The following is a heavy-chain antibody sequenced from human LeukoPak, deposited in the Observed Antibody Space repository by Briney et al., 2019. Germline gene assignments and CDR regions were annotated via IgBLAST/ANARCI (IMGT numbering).Heavy chain of an antibody. CDR1: GGSVRRGNYY. J-gene: IGHJ3*02. CDR2: IYTSGTT. V-gene: IGHV4-61*02. Sequence: TLSLTCTVSGGSVRRGNYYWTWIRQPAGSGLEWIGRIYTSGTTDYNPSLRTRVTISVDASRNQFSLKLSSVTAADTAVYYCARDLRLVRTEGGAFDIWGQGTMVTVSS. D-gene: IGHD1-26*01. CDR3: ARDLRLVRTEGGAFDI.